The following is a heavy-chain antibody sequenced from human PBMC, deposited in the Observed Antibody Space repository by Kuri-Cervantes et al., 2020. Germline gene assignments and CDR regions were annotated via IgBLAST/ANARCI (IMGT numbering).Heavy chain of an antibody. Sequence: GESLKISCAASGLTFSSYAMHWVRQAPGKGLEWVAVISYDGSNKYYADSVKGRFTISRDNSKNTLYLQMNSLRAEDTAVYYCARAQTLLWLDPAFDIWGQGTMVTVSS. D-gene: IGHD3-10*01. CDR2: ISYDGSNK. J-gene: IGHJ3*02. V-gene: IGHV3-30*07. CDR1: GLTFSSYA. CDR3: ARAQTLLWLDPAFDI.